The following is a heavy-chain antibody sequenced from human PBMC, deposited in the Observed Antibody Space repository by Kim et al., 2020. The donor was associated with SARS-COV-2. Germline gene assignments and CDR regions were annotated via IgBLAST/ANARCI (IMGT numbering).Heavy chain of an antibody. Sequence: GGSLRLSCAASGFTFGDYAMHWVRQAPGKGLEWGWGISWEWGSIGYADSVKGRFTISRDNAKNSLYLQMNSLRAEDTALYYCATHLSCGGDCYSAQYFQHWGQGTLVTVSS. CDR2: ISWEWGSI. CDR1: GFTFGDYA. D-gene: IGHD2-21*02. CDR3: ATHLSCGGDCYSAQYFQH. V-gene: IGHV3-9*01. J-gene: IGHJ1*01.